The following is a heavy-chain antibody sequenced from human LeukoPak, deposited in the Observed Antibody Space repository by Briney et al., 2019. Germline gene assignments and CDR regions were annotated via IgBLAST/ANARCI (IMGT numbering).Heavy chain of an antibody. J-gene: IGHJ4*02. CDR3: AKEFNDYGDHFDY. CDR1: GFTFSRYG. V-gene: IGHV3-30*04. D-gene: IGHD4-17*01. Sequence: GGSLRLSCAASGFTFSRYGMYWVRQAPGKGLEWVAIISHDGSNKYYADSVKGRFTISRDNSKNTLYLRMNSLRAEDTAVYYCAKEFNDYGDHFDYWGQGTLVTVSS. CDR2: ISHDGSNK.